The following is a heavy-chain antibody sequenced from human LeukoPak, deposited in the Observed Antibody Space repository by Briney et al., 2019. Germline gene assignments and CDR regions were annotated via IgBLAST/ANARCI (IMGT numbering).Heavy chain of an antibody. J-gene: IGHJ4*02. D-gene: IGHD6-6*01. CDR1: GFTFSNAW. Sequence: PGGSLRLSCAASGFTFSNAWMSWVRQAPGKGLEWVSRINDDGSATFYADSVKGRFTISRDNAKNTLFLQINSLRAEDTAVYYCARIEYSSSCDYWGQGTLVTVSS. CDR2: INDDGSAT. CDR3: ARIEYSSSCDY. V-gene: IGHV3-74*01.